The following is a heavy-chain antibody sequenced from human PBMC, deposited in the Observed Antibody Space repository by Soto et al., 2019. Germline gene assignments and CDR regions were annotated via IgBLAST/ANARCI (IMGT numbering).Heavy chain of an antibody. J-gene: IGHJ3*01. V-gene: IGHV3-74*01. Sequence: EVKLVESGGGLVQPGESLRLSCAASGLTFSDYWIHWVRQAPGKGLVWVSRIKFDGSSANYADSVKGRFTISRDNAKDTVYLQMNSLGAEDTAVYYCARGVRGHYGFDVWGQGTMVTVSS. CDR3: ARGVRGHYGFDV. D-gene: IGHD3-10*01. CDR2: IKFDGSSA. CDR1: GLTFSDYW.